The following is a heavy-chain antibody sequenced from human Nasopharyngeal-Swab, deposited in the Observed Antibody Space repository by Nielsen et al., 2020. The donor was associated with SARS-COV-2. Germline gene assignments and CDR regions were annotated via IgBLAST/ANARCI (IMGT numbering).Heavy chain of an antibody. CDR3: ATGRELWGVTFFDR. D-gene: IGHD1-26*01. CDR2: IYNGGSA. J-gene: IGHJ4*02. V-gene: IGHV3-66*01. CDR1: GVTASSTY. Sequence: GESLKISCAASGVTASSTYMSWVRQAPGKGLEWVSVIYNGGSAYNEDYVKGRFTVSRDNSENTVYLQMHSLRAEDTAVYFCATGRELWGVTFFDRWGQGTQVTVSS.